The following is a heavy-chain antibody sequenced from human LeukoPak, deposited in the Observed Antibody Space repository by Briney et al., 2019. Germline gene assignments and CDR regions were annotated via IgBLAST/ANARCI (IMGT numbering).Heavy chain of an antibody. J-gene: IGHJ6*04. CDR3: ARGSRVLRYSMDV. V-gene: IGHV1-46*01. Sequence: ASVKVSCKASGFTFTSYYMHWVRQAPGQGLEWMGIINPSGHTTNYAQKFQGRVTMTRDTPTSTVYMELSSLRSDDTAVYYCARGSRVLRYSMDVWGKGTTVTISS. CDR1: GFTFTSYY. D-gene: IGHD3-9*01. CDR2: INPSGHTT.